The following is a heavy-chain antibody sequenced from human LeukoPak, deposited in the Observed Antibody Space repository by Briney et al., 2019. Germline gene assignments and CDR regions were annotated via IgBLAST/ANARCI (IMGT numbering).Heavy chain of an antibody. J-gene: IGHJ5*02. V-gene: IGHV4-34*01. D-gene: IGHD1-1*01. CDR2: INHSGST. Sequence: PSETLSLTCAVYGGPFSGYYWSWIRQPPGKGLEWIGEINHSGSTNYNPSLKSRVTISVDTSKNQFSLKLSSVTAADTAVYYCARAPRPNWNDRGNWFDPWGQGTLVTVSP. CDR1: GGPFSGYY. CDR3: ARAPRPNWNDRGNWFDP.